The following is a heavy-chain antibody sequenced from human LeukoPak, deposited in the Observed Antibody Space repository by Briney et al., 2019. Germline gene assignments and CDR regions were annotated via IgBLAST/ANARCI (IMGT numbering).Heavy chain of an antibody. CDR3: ARPYSSNVYYYYYMDV. CDR2: IRYDGNKK. J-gene: IGHJ6*03. V-gene: IGHV3-30*02. CDR1: GFTFSNYG. D-gene: IGHD6-13*01. Sequence: GGSLRLSCAASGFTFSNYGLHWVRQSPGRGLEWVAFIRYDGNKKFYADSVKGRFTISRDNSKSTLYLQMYSLRAEDTAVYFCARPYSSNVYYYYYMDVWGKGTTVTISS.